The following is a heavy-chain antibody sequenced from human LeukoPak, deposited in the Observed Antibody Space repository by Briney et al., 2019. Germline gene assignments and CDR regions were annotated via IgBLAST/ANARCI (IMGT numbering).Heavy chain of an antibody. CDR2: IYHSGST. V-gene: IGHV4-34*01. CDR1: GGSFSGYY. CDR3: ARGGDFDY. Sequence: PSETLSLTCAVYGGSFSGYYWSWIRQPPGKGLEWIGYIYHSGSTYYNPSLKSRVTISVDRSKNQFSLKLSSVTAADTAVYYCARGGDFDYWGQGTLVTVSS. J-gene: IGHJ4*02.